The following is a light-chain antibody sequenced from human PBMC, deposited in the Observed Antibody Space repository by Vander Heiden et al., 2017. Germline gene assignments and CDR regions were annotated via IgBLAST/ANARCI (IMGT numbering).Light chain of an antibody. CDR2: AAS. J-gene: IGKJ1*01. CDR3: QQSYTTVWT. Sequence: DIQMTQSPSSLSASVGDRVTITCRASENIRSYLNWYQQKPGKAPKLLIFAASSLQTGVPSRFSGSGFGTDFTLTISSLQPEDFATYYCQQSYTTVWTFGQGTTVEIK. V-gene: IGKV1-39*01. CDR1: ENIRSY.